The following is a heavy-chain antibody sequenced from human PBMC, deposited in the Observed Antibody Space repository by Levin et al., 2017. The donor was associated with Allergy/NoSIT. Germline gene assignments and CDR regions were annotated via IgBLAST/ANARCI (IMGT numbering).Heavy chain of an antibody. J-gene: IGHJ4*02. V-gene: IGHV1-69*13. CDR2: IIPIFGTA. D-gene: IGHD2-15*01. CDR1: GGTFSSYA. Sequence: ASVKVSCKASGGTFSSYAISWVRQAPGQGLEWMGGIIPIFGTANYAQKFQGRVTITADESTSTAYMELSSLRSEDTAVYYCARSLNDCSGGSCYSMYYFDYWGQGTLVTVSS. CDR3: ARSLNDCSGGSCYSMYYFDY.